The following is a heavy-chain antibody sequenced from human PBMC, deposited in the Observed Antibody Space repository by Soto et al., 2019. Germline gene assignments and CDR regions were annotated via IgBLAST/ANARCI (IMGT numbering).Heavy chain of an antibody. CDR2: ITGSGDSA. D-gene: IGHD2-8*01. Sequence: EVQLLESGGGLVQPGGSLRLSCAASGFTFNNYAISWVRQAPGKGLEWVSTITGSGDSAYYADSVKGRFIISRDNSKNTLYMQMHSLGAEDSTIYYCAKARATNYYYLMDVWGGWTTVTVSS. CDR3: AKARATNYYYLMDV. CDR1: GFTFNNYA. J-gene: IGHJ6*03. V-gene: IGHV3-23*01.